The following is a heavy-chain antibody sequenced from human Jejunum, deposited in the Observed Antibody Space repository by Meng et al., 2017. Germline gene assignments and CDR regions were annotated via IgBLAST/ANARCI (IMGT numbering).Heavy chain of an antibody. Sequence: QITLKESGPTLVKPTQTLTLTCSLSGVSLSSTGVSGGWIRQPPGKALEWLALIYWDDDKRYNPSLVSRLTITKDTSMNHVVLTMTNIDPVDTGTYYCTHRREDPRSAFYYLDYWGRGTLVTVSS. J-gene: IGHJ4*02. V-gene: IGHV2-5*02. D-gene: IGHD2-15*01. CDR1: GVSLSSTGVS. CDR2: IYWDDDK. CDR3: THRREDPRSAFYYLDY.